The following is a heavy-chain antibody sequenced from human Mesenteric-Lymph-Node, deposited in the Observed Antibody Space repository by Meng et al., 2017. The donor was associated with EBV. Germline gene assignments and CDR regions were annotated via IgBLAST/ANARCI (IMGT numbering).Heavy chain of an antibody. CDR2: IIPIFGTA. V-gene: IGHV1-69*01. CDR3: ARAGRSNYYDSSGYDP. CDR1: GATFSSYA. Sequence: QVQRVQAGAEVKKPGSPGKVSFKASGATFSSYAICWVRQAPGQGLEWMGGIIPIFGTANYAQKFQGRVTITADESTSTAYMELSSLRSEDTAVYYCARAGRSNYYDSSGYDPWGQGTLVTVSS. J-gene: IGHJ5*02. D-gene: IGHD3-22*01.